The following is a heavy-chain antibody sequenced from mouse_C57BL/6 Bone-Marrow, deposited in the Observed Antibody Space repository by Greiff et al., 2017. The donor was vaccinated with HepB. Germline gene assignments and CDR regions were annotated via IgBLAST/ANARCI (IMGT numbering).Heavy chain of an antibody. J-gene: IGHJ3*01. D-gene: IGHD2-2*01. Sequence: QVQLKESGPELVKPGASVKLSCKASGYTFTSYDINWVKQRPGQGLEWIGWIYPRDGSTKYNEKFKGKATLTVDTSSSTAYMELHSLTSEDSAVYFCARRGYDVWFAYWGQGTLVTVSA. CDR3: ARRGYDVWFAY. CDR2: IYPRDGST. CDR1: GYTFTSYD. V-gene: IGHV1-85*01.